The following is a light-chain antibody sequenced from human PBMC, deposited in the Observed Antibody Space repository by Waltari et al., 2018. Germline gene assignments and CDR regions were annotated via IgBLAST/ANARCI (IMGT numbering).Light chain of an antibody. Sequence: DIVMTQSPDSLAVSLGERATINCKASQTILSSSNNKNALAWYQQKPGHPPKLLIYLASTRTSGVPDRFSGRGSETDFTLTISRLQADDVAVYYCQQYYSPPLTFGGGTKVEIK. CDR3: QQYYSPPLT. J-gene: IGKJ4*01. CDR1: QTILSSSNNKNA. CDR2: LAS. V-gene: IGKV4-1*01.